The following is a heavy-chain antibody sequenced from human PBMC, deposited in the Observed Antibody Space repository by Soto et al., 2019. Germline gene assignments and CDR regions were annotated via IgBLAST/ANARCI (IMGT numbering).Heavy chain of an antibody. D-gene: IGHD3-10*01. J-gene: IGHJ6*02. V-gene: IGHV4-59*01. CDR1: GGSISSYY. CDR2: IYYSGST. CDR3: ARVGLGLVRGSTRYGMDV. Sequence: SETLSLTCTVSGGSISSYYLSWIRQPPGKGLEWIGYIYYSGSTNYNPSLKSRVTISVDTSKNQFSLKLSSVTAADTAVYYCARVGLGLVRGSTRYGMDVWGQGTTVTVSS.